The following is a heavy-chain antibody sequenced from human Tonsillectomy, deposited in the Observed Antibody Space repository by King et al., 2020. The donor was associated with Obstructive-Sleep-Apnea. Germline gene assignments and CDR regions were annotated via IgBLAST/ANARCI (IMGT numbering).Heavy chain of an antibody. CDR1: GFTFSNYW. Sequence: VQLVESGGGLVQPGGSLRLSCAASGFTFSNYWMHWVRQAPGKGLVWVSRINRNGSSTIYADSVKGRFTNSRDNAKKRLYLKMNSLRAKDTAVNYCARVPYYAFWSGYTDYYYGMDVWGQGTTVTVSS. CDR3: ARVPYYAFWSGYTDYYYGMDV. V-gene: IGHV3-74*01. J-gene: IGHJ6*02. CDR2: INRNGSST. D-gene: IGHD3-3*01.